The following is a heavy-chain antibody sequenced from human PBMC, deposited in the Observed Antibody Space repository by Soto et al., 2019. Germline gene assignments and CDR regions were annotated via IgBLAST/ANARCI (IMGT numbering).Heavy chain of an antibody. Sequence: KPSETLSLTCTVSGGSISSSSYYWGWIRQPPGKGLEWIGSIYYSGSTYYNPSLKSRVTISVDTSKNQFSLELSSVTAADTAVYYCASDYYDSSGYLSPFDYWGQGTLVTVSS. V-gene: IGHV4-39*01. J-gene: IGHJ4*02. CDR2: IYYSGST. D-gene: IGHD3-22*01. CDR1: GGSISSSSYY. CDR3: ASDYYDSSGYLSPFDY.